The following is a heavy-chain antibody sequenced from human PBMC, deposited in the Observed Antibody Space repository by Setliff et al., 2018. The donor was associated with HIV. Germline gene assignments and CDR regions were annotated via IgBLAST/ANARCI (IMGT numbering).Heavy chain of an antibody. J-gene: IGHJ4*02. CDR3: ATDNCGGDCYLNY. CDR2: VKSPTDGGTT. Sequence: PGGSLRLSCAVSGFSLGGFGISWVRQAPGKGLEWVGRVKSPTDGGTTDYAAPVKDRFIISRDDSKNMLYLQMNSLKTEDTALYYCATDNCGGDCYLNYWGLGTPVTVSS. D-gene: IGHD2-21*02. CDR1: GFSLGGFG. V-gene: IGHV3-15*01.